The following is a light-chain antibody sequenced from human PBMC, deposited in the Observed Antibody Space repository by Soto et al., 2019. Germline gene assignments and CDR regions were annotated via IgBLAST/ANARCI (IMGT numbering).Light chain of an antibody. CDR3: RHRTNWPGT. Sequence: CCPASQSVSSSYLAWYQQKPGQAPRLLIYDVSNRATDIPARFSGSGSGTNFTLTISRLEPEDPPFHSFRHRTNWPGTFRQGTKVDIK. CDR1: QSVSSSY. V-gene: IGKV3D-20*02. CDR2: DVS. J-gene: IGKJ1*01.